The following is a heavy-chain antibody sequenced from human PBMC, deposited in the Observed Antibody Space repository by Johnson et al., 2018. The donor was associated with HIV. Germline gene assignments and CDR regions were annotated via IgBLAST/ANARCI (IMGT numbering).Heavy chain of an antibody. CDR1: GFTFSSYA. CDR3: ARGEGRIPHAFDI. V-gene: IGHV3-64*07. Sequence: EVQLVESGGGVVQPGGSLRLSCAASGFTFSSYAMHWVRQAPGKGLEWVSAISGSGGSTYYADSVKGRFTISRDNSKNTLYLQMGSLRAEDMAVYYCARGEGRIPHAFDIWGQGTMVTVSS. J-gene: IGHJ3*02. D-gene: IGHD2-2*02. CDR2: ISGSGGST.